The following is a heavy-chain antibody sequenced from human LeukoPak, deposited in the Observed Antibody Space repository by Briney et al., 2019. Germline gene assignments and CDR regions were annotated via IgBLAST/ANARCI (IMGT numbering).Heavy chain of an antibody. CDR1: GFTFSSYG. V-gene: IGHV3-33*01. D-gene: IGHD6-19*01. CDR2: IWYDGSNK. CDR3: ARAPEYSSGWWYYYYGMDV. Sequence: PGGSLRLSCAASGFTFSSYGMHWVRQAPGKGLEWVAVIWYDGSNKYYADSVKGRFTISRDNSKNTLYLQMNSLRAEDTAVYYCARAPEYSSGWWYYYYGMDVWGQGTTVTVSS. J-gene: IGHJ6*02.